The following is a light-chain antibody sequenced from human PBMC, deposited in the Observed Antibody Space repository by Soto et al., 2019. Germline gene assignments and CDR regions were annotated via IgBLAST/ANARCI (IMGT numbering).Light chain of an antibody. CDR1: QNISRW. V-gene: IGKV1-5*01. Sequence: DIQMTQSPSTLSASIGDRLTITCRAGQNISRWLAWYQQKPGKAPKLLMYDASSLQSGVPSRFSGSGSGTEFTLTITSLHPDDFATYYCQQYISYSALAFGQGTKVDIK. J-gene: IGKJ1*01. CDR3: QQYISYSALA. CDR2: DAS.